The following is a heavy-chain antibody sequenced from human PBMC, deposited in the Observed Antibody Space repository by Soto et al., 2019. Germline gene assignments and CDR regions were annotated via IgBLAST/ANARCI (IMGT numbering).Heavy chain of an antibody. Sequence: GGSLRLSCAASGFTFSSYAMSWVRQAPGKGLEWVSAISGSGGSTYYADSVKGRFTISRDNSKNTLYLQMNSLRAEDTAVYYCAKRPTYCSSTSCHLHNWFDPWGQGTLVTVSS. V-gene: IGHV3-23*01. CDR3: AKRPTYCSSTSCHLHNWFDP. CDR2: ISGSGGST. CDR1: GFTFSSYA. D-gene: IGHD2-2*01. J-gene: IGHJ5*02.